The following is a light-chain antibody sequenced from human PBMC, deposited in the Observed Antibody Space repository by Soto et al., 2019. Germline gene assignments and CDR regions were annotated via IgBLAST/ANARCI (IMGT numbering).Light chain of an antibody. Sequence: DIQLTQSPSFLSASVGDRVTITCRARQGISSYLAWYQQKPGKAPKLLIYAASTLQSGVPSRFSGSGSGTEFTLTIRSLQPEDFATYYCQQLNSYPLFTFGPGTKVDIK. J-gene: IGKJ3*01. V-gene: IGKV1-9*01. CDR1: QGISSY. CDR2: AAS. CDR3: QQLNSYPLFT.